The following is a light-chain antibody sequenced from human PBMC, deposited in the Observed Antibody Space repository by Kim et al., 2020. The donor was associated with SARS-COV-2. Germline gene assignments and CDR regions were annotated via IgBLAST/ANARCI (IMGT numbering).Light chain of an antibody. CDR1: SSDVGGYDY. Sequence: QSALTQPASVSGSPGQSITISCSGTSSDVGGYDYVSWYQQHPGKAPKHMIYEVSNRPSGVSHRFSGSKSGNTASLTISGLQAEDEADYYCSSYTSTKTFVFGTGTKVTVL. CDR3: SSYTSTKTFV. CDR2: EVS. V-gene: IGLV2-14*01. J-gene: IGLJ1*01.